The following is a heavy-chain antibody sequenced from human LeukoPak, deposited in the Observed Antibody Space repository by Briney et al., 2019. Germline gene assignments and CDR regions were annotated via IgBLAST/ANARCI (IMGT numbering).Heavy chain of an antibody. D-gene: IGHD3-3*02. CDR3: ARTMTIRYYFDY. J-gene: IGHJ4*02. CDR2: IWYDGSNK. CDR1: GFTFSSYG. V-gene: IGHV3-33*01. Sequence: GGSLRLSCAASGFTFSSYGMHWVRQAPGKGLEWVAVIWYDGSNKYYADSVKGRFTISRDNSKDTLYLQMNSLRAEDTAVYYCARTMTIRYYFDYWGQGTLVTVSS.